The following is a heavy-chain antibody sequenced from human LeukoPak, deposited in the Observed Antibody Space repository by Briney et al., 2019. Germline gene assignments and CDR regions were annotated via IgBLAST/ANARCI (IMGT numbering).Heavy chain of an antibody. CDR3: GTPQSPSRGFYMDV. V-gene: IGHV3-23*01. CDR2: ILGNGKST. J-gene: IGHJ6*03. Sequence: GGSLRLSCAASGFTFSNYAMNWVRQAPGKGLEWVAAILGNGKSTYYTDSVKDRFTISRDNSKNTLYLQMHTLRVEDTAVYHCGTPQSPSRGFYMDVWGKGTMVTVSS. CDR1: GFTFSNYA.